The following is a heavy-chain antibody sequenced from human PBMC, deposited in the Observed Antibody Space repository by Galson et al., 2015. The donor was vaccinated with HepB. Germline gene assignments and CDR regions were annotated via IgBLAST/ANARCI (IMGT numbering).Heavy chain of an antibody. D-gene: IGHD2-15*01. CDR2: IDPSGYST. Sequence: SVKVSCKASGSTFTHYSIQWVRQSPGEGLECMGRIDPSGYSTNYAQKFQGRITMTRDTSTSTVYMELSSLRSEDTAVYYCARRDPCSGGTCYGMDVWGQGTTVTVSS. CDR3: ARRDPCSGGTCYGMDV. CDR1: GSTFTHYS. J-gene: IGHJ6*02. V-gene: IGHV1-46*01.